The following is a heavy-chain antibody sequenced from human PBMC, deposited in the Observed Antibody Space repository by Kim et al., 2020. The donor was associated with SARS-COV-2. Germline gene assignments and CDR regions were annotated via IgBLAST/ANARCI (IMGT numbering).Heavy chain of an antibody. CDR3: ARGGYDFWSGGTYSSFDY. CDR1: GGSFSGYY. J-gene: IGHJ4*02. V-gene: IGHV4-34*01. Sequence: SETLSLTCAVYGGSFSGYYWSWIRQPPGKGLEWIGEINHSGSTNYNPSLKSRVTISVDTSKNQFSLKLSSVTAADTAVYYCARGGYDFWSGGTYSSFDYWGQGTLVTVSS. D-gene: IGHD3-3*01. CDR2: INHSGST.